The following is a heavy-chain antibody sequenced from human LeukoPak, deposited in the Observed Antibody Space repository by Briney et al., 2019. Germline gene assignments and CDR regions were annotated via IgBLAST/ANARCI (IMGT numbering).Heavy chain of an antibody. CDR3: ARNISSDWFPFDY. Sequence: SETLSLTCTVSGGSIGISGYYWGWIRQPPGKGLEWVGSIYYSGSTYYNPSLKSRVTISVDTSKNLFSLKLSSVTAADTAVYYCARNISSDWFPFDYWGQGTLVTVSS. V-gene: IGHV4-39*01. J-gene: IGHJ4*02. D-gene: IGHD6-19*01. CDR2: IYYSGST. CDR1: GGSIGISGYY.